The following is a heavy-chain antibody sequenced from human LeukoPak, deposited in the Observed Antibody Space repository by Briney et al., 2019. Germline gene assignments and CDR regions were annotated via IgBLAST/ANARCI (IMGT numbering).Heavy chain of an antibody. Sequence: GGSLRLSCAASGFTFITSAMNWVRQAPGKGLEGVSDISGSGGSTFYADSVKGRFTISRDNSNNTLYLQMNSLRVDDTAVYYCAKGQYSSGWYGLDVWGQGTTVTVSS. J-gene: IGHJ6*02. CDR3: AKGQYSSGWYGLDV. V-gene: IGHV3-23*01. D-gene: IGHD6-19*01. CDR1: GFTFITSA. CDR2: ISGSGGST.